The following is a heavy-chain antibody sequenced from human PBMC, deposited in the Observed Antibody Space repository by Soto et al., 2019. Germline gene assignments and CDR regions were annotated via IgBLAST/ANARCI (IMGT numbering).Heavy chain of an antibody. CDR1: GYTFTSYY. D-gene: IGHD3-9*01. CDR2: INPSGGST. CDR3: ARDGPVLSNYDISTGYYTRRYYYGMDV. Sequence: SVKVSFRASGYTFTSYYMHWVRQAPVQGLEWMGIINPSGGSTSYAQKFQGRVTMTRDTSTSTVYMELSSLRSEDTAVYYCARDGPVLSNYDISTGYYTRRYYYGMDVWGQGTKVTVYS. J-gene: IGHJ6*02. V-gene: IGHV1-46*01.